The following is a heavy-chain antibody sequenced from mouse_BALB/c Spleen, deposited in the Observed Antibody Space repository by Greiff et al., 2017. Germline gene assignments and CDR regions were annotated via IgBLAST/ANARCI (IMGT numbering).Heavy chain of an antibody. Sequence: EVQLQQSGAELVKPGASVKLSCTASGFNIKDTYMHWVKQRPEQGLEWIGRIDPANGNTKYDPKFQGKATITADTSSNTAYLQLSSLTSEDTAVYYCARSRNSGKFAYWGQGTLVTVSA. D-gene: IGHD2-1*01. CDR1: GFNIKDTY. V-gene: IGHV14-3*02. CDR2: IDPANGNT. J-gene: IGHJ3*01. CDR3: ARSRNSGKFAY.